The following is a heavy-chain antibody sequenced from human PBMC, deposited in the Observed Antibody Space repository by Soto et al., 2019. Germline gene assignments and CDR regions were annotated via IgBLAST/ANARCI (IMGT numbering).Heavy chain of an antibody. CDR2: ISGSGGST. D-gene: IGHD3-10*01. CDR3: AKDTLTYGSGSYYFDY. V-gene: IGHV3-23*01. CDR1: GFTFSSYA. J-gene: IGHJ4*02. Sequence: PGGSLRLSCAASGFTFSSYAMSWVRQAPGKGLEWVSAISGSGGSTYYADSVKGRFTISRDNSKNTLYLQMNSLRAEDTAVYYCAKDTLTYGSGSYYFDYWGQGTLVTAPQ.